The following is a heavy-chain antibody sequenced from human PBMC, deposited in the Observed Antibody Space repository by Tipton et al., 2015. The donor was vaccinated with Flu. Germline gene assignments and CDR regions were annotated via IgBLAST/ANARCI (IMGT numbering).Heavy chain of an antibody. V-gene: IGHV3-48*03. CDR2: ISSSGSLR. CDR1: GFTFSSYE. CDR3: TRRPLPTSDDYFGLDV. J-gene: IGHJ6*02. Sequence: GSLRLSCAGSGFTFSSYEMNWVRQAPGKGLECVSYISSSGSLRYYADSVKGRFTISRDDAKKSLYLHMNSLTVEDTAVYYCTRRPLPTSDDYFGLDVWGQGTTVTVSS.